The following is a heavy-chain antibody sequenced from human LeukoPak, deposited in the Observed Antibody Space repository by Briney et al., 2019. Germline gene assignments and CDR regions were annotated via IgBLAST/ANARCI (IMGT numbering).Heavy chain of an antibody. CDR1: GFTFSTYG. CDR2: ISGSGGST. Sequence: GGSLRLSCAASGFTFSTYGMSWVRQAPGKGLEWVSAISGSGGSTYYADSVKGRFTISRDNSKNTLYLQMNSLRAEDTAVYYCAKSARRSPDKNWFDPWGQGTLVTVSS. V-gene: IGHV3-23*01. CDR3: AKSARRSPDKNWFDP. J-gene: IGHJ5*02. D-gene: IGHD1-1*01.